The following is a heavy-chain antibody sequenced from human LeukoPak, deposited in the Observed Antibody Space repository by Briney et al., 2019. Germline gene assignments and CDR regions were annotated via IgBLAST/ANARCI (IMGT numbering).Heavy chain of an antibody. D-gene: IGHD6-13*01. CDR2: IYPGDSDT. J-gene: IGHJ3*02. CDR1: GYSFTSYW. V-gene: IGHV5-51*01. CDR3: AKAIAALGGSDAFDI. Sequence: GESLKISCKGSGYSFTSYWIGWVRQMPGKGLEWMGIIYPGDSDTRYSPSFQGQVTISADKSISTAYLQWSSLKASDTAMYYCAKAIAALGGSDAFDIWGQGTMVTVS.